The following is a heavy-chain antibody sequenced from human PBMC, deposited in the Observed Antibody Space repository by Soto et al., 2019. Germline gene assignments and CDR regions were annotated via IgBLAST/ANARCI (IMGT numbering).Heavy chain of an antibody. J-gene: IGHJ3*02. Sequence: EVQLLESGGGLVQPGGSLRLSCAASGFTFSSYAMSWVRQAPGKGLEWVSAMSGSGGTTYSADSVKGRFTFSRDNSKNTLYLQMNSLRAEDTAVYYCAKTANGWFSAFDIWGQGTMVTVSS. D-gene: IGHD6-19*01. CDR2: MSGSGGTT. CDR1: GFTFSSYA. V-gene: IGHV3-23*01. CDR3: AKTANGWFSAFDI.